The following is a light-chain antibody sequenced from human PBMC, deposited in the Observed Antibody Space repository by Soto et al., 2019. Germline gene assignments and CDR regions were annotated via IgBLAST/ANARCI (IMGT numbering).Light chain of an antibody. Sequence: DIQMTQSPSPLSASVGDRVTITCRASQSISSWLAWYQQKPGKAPKILIYKASSLESGVPSRFSGSGSGTEFTLTISSLQPDDFATYYCQQYQNLWTLGQGTKVDIK. V-gene: IGKV1-5*03. CDR2: KAS. CDR1: QSISSW. CDR3: QQYQNLWT. J-gene: IGKJ1*01.